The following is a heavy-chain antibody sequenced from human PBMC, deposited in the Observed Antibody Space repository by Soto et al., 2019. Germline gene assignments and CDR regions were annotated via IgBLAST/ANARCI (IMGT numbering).Heavy chain of an antibody. Sequence: EVQLVESGENLVQPGGSLRLSCAASGFTFSSYTMHWVRQAPGKGLEYVSAISSNGGYTYYANSVKGRFTISRDNSENTLYLQMGSLRSEDMAIYYCARGPSSGWFSVDSWGQGTLVTVSS. D-gene: IGHD6-19*01. J-gene: IGHJ4*02. CDR3: ARGPSSGWFSVDS. CDR2: ISSNGGYT. V-gene: IGHV3-64*01. CDR1: GFTFSSYT.